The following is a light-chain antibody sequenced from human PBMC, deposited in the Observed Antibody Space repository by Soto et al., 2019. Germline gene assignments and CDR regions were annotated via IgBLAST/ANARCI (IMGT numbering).Light chain of an antibody. CDR3: QKYNNWPQT. V-gene: IGKV3-15*01. Sequence: EIVLPKSPGTLSLSPGERSTLSCRASQSVSSNLAWYQQKPGQANRLLIYGASTRATGIPARFSGSGSGTEFTLTISSLQSEEFAVYYCQKYNNWPQTVGQGTKVDIK. CDR1: QSVSSN. CDR2: GAS. J-gene: IGKJ1*01.